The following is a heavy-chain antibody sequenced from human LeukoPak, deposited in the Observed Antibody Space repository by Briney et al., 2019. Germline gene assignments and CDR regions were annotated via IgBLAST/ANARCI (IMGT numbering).Heavy chain of an antibody. V-gene: IGHV1-18*04. Sequence: ASVKVSCKASGHTVTSYGISWVRQAPGQGLEWMGWVSAYNGNTNYAQKLQGRVTMTTDTSTSTAYMELRSLRSDDTAVYYCARAAVAVRSSAFDIWGQGTMVTVSS. J-gene: IGHJ3*02. CDR1: GHTVTSYG. CDR2: VSAYNGNT. D-gene: IGHD6-19*01. CDR3: ARAAVAVRSSAFDI.